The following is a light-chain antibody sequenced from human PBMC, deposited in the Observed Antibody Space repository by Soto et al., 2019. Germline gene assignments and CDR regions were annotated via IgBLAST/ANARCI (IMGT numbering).Light chain of an antibody. CDR3: QSYDNSLSGSWV. Sequence: QSALTQPASVSGSPGQSITISCTGTSSDIGRYNYVSWFQQHPGKVPKLVIFEVNYRPSGVSDRFSGSKSGTSASLAINGLQAEDEAHYYCQSYDNSLSGSWVFGGGTKVTVL. J-gene: IGLJ3*02. CDR1: SSDIGRYNY. CDR2: EVN. V-gene: IGLV2-14*01.